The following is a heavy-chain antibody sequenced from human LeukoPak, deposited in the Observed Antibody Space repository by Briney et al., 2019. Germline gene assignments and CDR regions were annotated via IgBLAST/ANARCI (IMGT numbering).Heavy chain of an antibody. CDR3: ARTGGDIVVVPAATYYYYYYMDV. J-gene: IGHJ6*03. V-gene: IGHV3-53*01. Sequence: GGSLRLSCAASGFTVSSNYMSWVGQAPGKGLEWGSVIYSGGSTYYADSVKGRFTISRDNSKNTLYLQMNSLRAEDTAVYYCARTGGDIVVVPAATYYYYYYMDVWGKGATVTVSS. CDR1: GFTVSSNY. CDR2: IYSGGST. D-gene: IGHD2-2*01.